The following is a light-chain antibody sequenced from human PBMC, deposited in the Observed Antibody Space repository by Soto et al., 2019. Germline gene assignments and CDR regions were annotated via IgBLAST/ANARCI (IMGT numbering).Light chain of an antibody. CDR1: SDSVSTTYF. Sequence: QTVVTQAPSFSVSPGGTVTLTCGLNSDSVSTTYFPSWYQQTPGQAPRTLIYSTNTRSSGVPDRFSGSILGNKAALTITGAQADDESDYYCVLYMGSDSWVFGGGTKLTVL. J-gene: IGLJ3*02. CDR2: STN. V-gene: IGLV8-61*01. CDR3: VLYMGSDSWV.